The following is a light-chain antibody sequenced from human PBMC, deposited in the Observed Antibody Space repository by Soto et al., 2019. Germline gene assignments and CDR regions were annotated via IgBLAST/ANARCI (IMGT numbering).Light chain of an antibody. Sequence: IVLTHSPGTLSFSQRERATLSFSSSQSVSSSYLAWYQQKPGQAPRLLIYGASSRATGIPDRFSGSGSGTDFTLTISRLEPEDFAVYYCQQYGSSPLTFGGGTKVDIK. CDR2: GAS. CDR3: QQYGSSPLT. J-gene: IGKJ4*01. CDR1: QSVSSSY. V-gene: IGKV3-20*01.